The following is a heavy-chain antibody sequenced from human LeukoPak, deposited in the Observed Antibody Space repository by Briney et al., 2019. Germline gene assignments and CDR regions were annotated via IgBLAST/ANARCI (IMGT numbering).Heavy chain of an antibody. D-gene: IGHD3-3*01. J-gene: IGHJ4*02. V-gene: IGHV3-23*01. CDR2: ISGSGGST. Sequence: GGSLRLSCAASGFTFSSYAMSWVRQAPGKGLEWVSAISGSGGSTYYADSVKGRFTISRDNSKNTLYLQMNSLRAEDTAVYYCAKDRLGTSRITIFGVVTNYFDYWGQGTLVTVSS. CDR3: AKDRLGTSRITIFGVVTNYFDY. CDR1: GFTFSSYA.